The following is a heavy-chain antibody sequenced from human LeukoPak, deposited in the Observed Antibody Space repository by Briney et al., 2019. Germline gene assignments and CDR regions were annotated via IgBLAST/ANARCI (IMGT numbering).Heavy chain of an antibody. CDR2: IYYSGST. J-gene: IGHJ5*02. D-gene: IGHD3-10*01. V-gene: IGHV4-34*01. Sequence: PSETLSLTCAVSGGSLSEFYWNWIRQSPVKGLEWIGSIYYSGSTYYNPSLKSRVTISVDTSKNQFSLKLSSVTAADTAVYYCARGLLWFGELYWFDPWGQGTLVTVSS. CDR1: GGSLSEFY. CDR3: ARGLLWFGELYWFDP.